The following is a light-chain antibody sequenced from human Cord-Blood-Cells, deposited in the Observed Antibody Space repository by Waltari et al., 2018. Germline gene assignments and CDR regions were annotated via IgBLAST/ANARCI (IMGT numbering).Light chain of an antibody. J-gene: IGKJ2*01. Sequence: DIQITHPPSSMHSPVRGLVTDTGRASQSISSYLNWYQQKPGKAPKLLIYAASSLQSGVPSRFSGGGSGTDFTLTISSLQPEDFATYYCQQSYSTPPYTVGQGTKLEIK. V-gene: IGKV1-39*01. CDR1: QSISSY. CDR3: QQSYSTPPYT. CDR2: AAS.